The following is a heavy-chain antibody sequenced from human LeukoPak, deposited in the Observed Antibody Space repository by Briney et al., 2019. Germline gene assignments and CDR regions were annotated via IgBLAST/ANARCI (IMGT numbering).Heavy chain of an antibody. CDR1: GYSISSGYY. CDR3: ARSVLRYFDWSMGGSYFDY. Sequence: SETLSLTCAVSGYSISSGYYWGWIRQPPGKGLEWIGSIYHSGSTYYNLSLKSRVTISVDTSKNQFSLKLSSVTAADTAVYYCARSVLRYFDWSMGGSYFDYWGQGTLVTVSS. J-gene: IGHJ4*02. D-gene: IGHD3-9*01. CDR2: IYHSGST. V-gene: IGHV4-38-2*01.